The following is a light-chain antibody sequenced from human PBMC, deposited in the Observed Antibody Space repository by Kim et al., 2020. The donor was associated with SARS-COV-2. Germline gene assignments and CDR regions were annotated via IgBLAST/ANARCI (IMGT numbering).Light chain of an antibody. V-gene: IGKV3-20*01. CDR3: QHYDNSPLT. CDR1: QSINSRF. CDR2: GAS. Sequence: SPGKRATLSCRASQSINSRFLAWYQQRPGQAPRLLIYGASSRATGIPDRFSGSGSGTDFTLTITRLEPEDVAVYFCQHYDNSPLTFGGGTKVDIK. J-gene: IGKJ4*01.